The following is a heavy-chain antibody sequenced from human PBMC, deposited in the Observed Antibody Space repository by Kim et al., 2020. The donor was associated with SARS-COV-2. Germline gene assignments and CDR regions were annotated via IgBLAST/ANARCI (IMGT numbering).Heavy chain of an antibody. CDR3: AKDPYYYDSSGYPLDY. J-gene: IGHJ4*02. V-gene: IGHV3-23*01. D-gene: IGHD3-22*01. Sequence: YVKGRFTISRDNYKNTLYLQMNSLRAEDTAVYYCAKDPYYYDSSGYPLDYWGQGTLVTVSS.